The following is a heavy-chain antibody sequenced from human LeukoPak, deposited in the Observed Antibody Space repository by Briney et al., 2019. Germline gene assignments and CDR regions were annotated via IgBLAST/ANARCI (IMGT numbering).Heavy chain of an antibody. D-gene: IGHD6-13*01. CDR1: GSSISRGNY. V-gene: IGHV4-38-2*02. CDR3: ARGMQLLVRDAFDV. Sequence: PSETLSLTCSVSGSSISRGNYWGWIRQPPGKGLEWLGSMSHGSSSDYNPSLKSRVTILLDTSKNHFSLKLTSVTAADTAMYYCARGMQLLVRDAFDVWGLGTMVTVSS. J-gene: IGHJ3*01. CDR2: MSHGSSS.